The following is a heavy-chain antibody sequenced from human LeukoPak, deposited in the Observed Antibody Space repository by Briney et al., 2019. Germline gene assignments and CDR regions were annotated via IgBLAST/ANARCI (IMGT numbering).Heavy chain of an antibody. V-gene: IGHV3-21*01. CDR3: ARDLLGAEDAFDI. CDR1: GITFTSYT. D-gene: IGHD1-26*01. Sequence: GSLRLSCAASGITFTSYTMNWVRQAPGKGLEFIASISRNGNDMYYADSVRGRFSISRDIARSTLFLQMSSLQVDDTALYFCARDLLGAEDAFDIWGQGAMVIVSS. J-gene: IGHJ3*02. CDR2: ISRNGNDM.